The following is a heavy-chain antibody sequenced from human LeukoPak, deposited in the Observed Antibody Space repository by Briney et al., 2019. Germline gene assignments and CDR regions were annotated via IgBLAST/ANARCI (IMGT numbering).Heavy chain of an antibody. CDR1: GFTFDDYA. V-gene: IGHV3-9*01. J-gene: IGHJ6*02. D-gene: IGHD2/OR15-2a*01. Sequence: GGSLRLSCAASGFTFDDYAMHWVRQAPGKGLEWVSGISWNSGSIGYADSVKGRFTISRDNAKNSLYLQMNSLRAEDTALYYCAKVYFRSSGMDVWGQGTTVTVSS. CDR3: AKVYFRSSGMDV. CDR2: ISWNSGSI.